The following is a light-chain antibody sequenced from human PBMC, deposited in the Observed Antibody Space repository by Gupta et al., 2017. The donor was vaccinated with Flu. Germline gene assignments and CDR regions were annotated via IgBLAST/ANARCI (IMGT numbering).Light chain of an antibody. V-gene: IGKV1-39*01. CDR2: AAS. CDR1: QSISSY. J-gene: IGKJ1*01. Sequence: DIQMIQSPSSLSASVGDRVTITCRASQSISSYLNWYQQKPGKAPKLLNYAASSLQSGVPSRFSGSASGTDFTLTISMLHPEDFATYYFQRSYSTPWTFGQGTKVEIK. CDR3: QRSYSTPWT.